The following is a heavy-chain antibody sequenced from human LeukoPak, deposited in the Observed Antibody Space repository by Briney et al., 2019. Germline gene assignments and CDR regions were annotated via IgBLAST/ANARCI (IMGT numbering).Heavy chain of an antibody. D-gene: IGHD1-7*01. V-gene: IGHV1-8*03. CDR3: ASGGTTMGDWFDP. Sequence: ASVKVSCKASGYTFTSYDINWVRQATGQGLEWMGWMNPNSGNTGYAQKFQGRVTITRNTSISTAYMELSSLRSEDTAVYYCASGGTTMGDWFDPWGQGTLVTVSS. CDR1: GYTFTSYD. CDR2: MNPNSGNT. J-gene: IGHJ5*02.